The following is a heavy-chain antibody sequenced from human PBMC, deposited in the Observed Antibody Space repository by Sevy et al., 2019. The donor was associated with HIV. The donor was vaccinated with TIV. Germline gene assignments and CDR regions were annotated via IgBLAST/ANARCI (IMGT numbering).Heavy chain of an antibody. D-gene: IGHD6-19*01. Sequence: GGSLRLSCAISGFTVNDKYIIWVRQAPGKGLEWVSVIFSSGSTYYADSAKGRFTISRDNSKNTVDLQMNSVRAEDTAVYYCVSRCKSYRSGWTYFDYWCQGTLVTVSS. J-gene: IGHJ4*02. CDR1: GFTVNDKY. CDR2: IFSSGST. CDR3: VSRCKSYRSGWTYFDY. V-gene: IGHV3-66*02.